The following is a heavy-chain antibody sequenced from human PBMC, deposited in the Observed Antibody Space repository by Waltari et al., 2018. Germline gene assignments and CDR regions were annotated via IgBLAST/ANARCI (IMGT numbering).Heavy chain of an antibody. CDR2: IIPILGIA. D-gene: IGHD1-26*01. J-gene: IGHJ4*02. V-gene: IGHV1-69*08. CDR1: GGTFRSYT. CDR3: AREGSYFDY. Sequence: QVQLVQSGAEVKKPGSSVKVSCKASGGTFRSYTISWGRQAPGQGLEWMGRIIPILGIANYAQKFQGRVTITADKSTSTAYMELSSLRSEDTAVYYCAREGSYFDYWGQGTLVTVSS.